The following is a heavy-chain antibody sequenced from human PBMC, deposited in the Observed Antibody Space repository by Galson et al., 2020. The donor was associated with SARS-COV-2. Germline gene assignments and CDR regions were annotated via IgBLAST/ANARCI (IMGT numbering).Heavy chain of an antibody. D-gene: IGHD6-19*01. V-gene: IGHV3-23*01. Sequence: GESLKISCVASGFTFSDYAMSWVRQAPGKGLEWISSISGSGGTTYYADSVKGRFTISRDNSKNTLYLEMNSLRAEDTAVYYCAKDATGYSGGWLWGCYDSWGQGTLVTVSS. CDR3: AKDATGYSGGWLWGCYDS. CDR1: GFTFSDYA. J-gene: IGHJ4*02. CDR2: ISGSGGTT.